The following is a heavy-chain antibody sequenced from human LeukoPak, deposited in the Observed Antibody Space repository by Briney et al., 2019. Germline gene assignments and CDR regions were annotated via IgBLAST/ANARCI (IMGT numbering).Heavy chain of an antibody. CDR2: INPNSGGT. CDR1: GYTFTGYY. V-gene: IGHV1-2*04. Sequence: ASVKVSCKASGYTFTGYYMHWVRQAPGQGLEWMGWINPNSGGTNYAQKFQGWVTMTRDTSISTAYMELSRLRSDVTAVYYCARQQLVPYGMDVWGQGTTVTVSS. D-gene: IGHD6-13*01. J-gene: IGHJ6*02. CDR3: ARQQLVPYGMDV.